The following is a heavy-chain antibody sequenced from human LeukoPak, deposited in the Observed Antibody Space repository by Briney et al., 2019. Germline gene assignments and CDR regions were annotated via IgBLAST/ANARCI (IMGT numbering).Heavy chain of an antibody. CDR1: GFTFNNAW. J-gene: IGHJ4*02. Sequence: GDSLRLSCAVSGFTFNNAWMNWVRQAPGKGLEWVGCIKSKTDGGTTDYAAPVKGRFTISRDDSKNTVYLQMNSLKTEDAAVYYCTTRLYWGLGTLVTVSS. CDR2: IKSKTDGGTT. CDR3: TTRLY. D-gene: IGHD3-16*01. V-gene: IGHV3-15*01.